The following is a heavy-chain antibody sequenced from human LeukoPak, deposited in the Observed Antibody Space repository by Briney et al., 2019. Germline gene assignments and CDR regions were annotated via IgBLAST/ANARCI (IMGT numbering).Heavy chain of an antibody. J-gene: IGHJ2*01. D-gene: IGHD4-17*01. CDR2: IYYSGST. Sequence: SETLSLTCTVSGGSISSYYWSWIRQPPGKGLEWIGYIYYSGSTNHNPSLKSRVTISVDTSKNQFSLKLSSVTAADTAVYYCARRTTMTTVIDWYFDLWGRGTLVTVSS. V-gene: IGHV4-59*08. CDR1: GGSISSYY. CDR3: ARRTTMTTVIDWYFDL.